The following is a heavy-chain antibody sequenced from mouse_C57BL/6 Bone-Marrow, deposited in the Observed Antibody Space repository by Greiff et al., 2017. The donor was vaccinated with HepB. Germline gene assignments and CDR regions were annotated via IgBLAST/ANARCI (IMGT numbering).Heavy chain of an antibody. J-gene: IGHJ2*01. CDR2: IYPGSGST. V-gene: IGHV1-55*01. CDR3: ARKNISLCY. Sequence: QVQLQQPGAELVQPGASVKMSCKASGYTFTSYWITWVKQRPGQGLEWIGDIYPGSGSTNYNEKFKGKATLTVDTSSSTAYMQLSSLTSEDSAVYYCARKNISLCYWGKGTTLTVSS. D-gene: IGHD1-3*01. CDR1: GYTFTSYW.